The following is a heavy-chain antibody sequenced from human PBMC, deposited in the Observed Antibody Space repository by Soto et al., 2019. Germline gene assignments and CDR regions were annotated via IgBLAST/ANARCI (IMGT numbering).Heavy chain of an antibody. Sequence: SETLSLTCTVSGGSISSGDYYWSWIRQPPGKGLEWIGYIYYSGSTYYNPSLKGRVTISVDTSKNQFSLKLSSVTAADTAVYYCARGGNIVVVPAAIPHYYYYGMDVWGQGTTVTVSS. D-gene: IGHD2-2*01. CDR2: IYYSGST. V-gene: IGHV4-30-4*01. CDR1: GGSISSGDYY. CDR3: ARGGNIVVVPAAIPHYYYYGMDV. J-gene: IGHJ6*02.